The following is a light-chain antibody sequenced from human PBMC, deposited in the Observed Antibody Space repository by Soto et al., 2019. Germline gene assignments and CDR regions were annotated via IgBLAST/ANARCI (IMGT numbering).Light chain of an antibody. CDR2: GAS. J-gene: IGKJ1*01. V-gene: IGKV3-15*01. CDR1: QNVGFN. CDR3: QQYNSGRRT. Sequence: EIVMTQSPATLSVSPGERATLSCRASQNVGFNLAWYQQKPGQAPRLLIYGASTRATGIPARFSGSGSGTEFTLTISSLQSEDFAVYYCQQYNSGRRTFGQGTKVEIK.